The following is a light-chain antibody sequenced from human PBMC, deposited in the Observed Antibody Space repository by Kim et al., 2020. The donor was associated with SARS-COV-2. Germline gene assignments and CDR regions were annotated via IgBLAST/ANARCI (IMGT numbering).Light chain of an antibody. CDR3: QHYNNWCT. Sequence: LSVSPGERATLSCRASQSVSRNLAWYQQKPGQAPRLLMYDASTRATGTPARFSGSGSGTEFTLTISSLQSEDFAVYYCQHYNNWCTFGQGTKLEIK. CDR2: DAS. CDR1: QSVSRN. V-gene: IGKV3-15*01. J-gene: IGKJ2*02.